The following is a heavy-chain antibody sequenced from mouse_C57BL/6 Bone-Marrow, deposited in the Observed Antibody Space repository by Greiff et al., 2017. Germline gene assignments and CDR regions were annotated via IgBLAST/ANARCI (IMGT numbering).Heavy chain of an antibody. CDR1: GYTFTSYW. D-gene: IGHD2-1*01. Sequence: QVQLQQPGAELVKPGASVKVSCKASGYTFTSYWMHWVKQRPGQGLEWIGRIHPSDSETNYNQKFKGKATLTVDKSSSTAYMQLSILTSEDAAVYYCAVQDLQSWFAYWGQGTLVTVSA. J-gene: IGHJ3*01. CDR3: AVQDLQSWFAY. CDR2: IHPSDSET. V-gene: IGHV1-74*01.